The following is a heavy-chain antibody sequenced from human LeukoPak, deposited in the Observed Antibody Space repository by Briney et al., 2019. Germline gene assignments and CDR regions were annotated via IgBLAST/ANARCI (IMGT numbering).Heavy chain of an antibody. D-gene: IGHD5-12*01. CDR3: ARGSGRYSGYDFDY. V-gene: IGHV1-8*01. CDR2: MNPNSGNT. J-gene: IGHJ4*02. Sequence: ASVKVSCKASGYTFTSYDINWVRQATGQGLEWMGWMNPNSGNTGYAQKFQGRVTMTRNTSISTAYMELSSLGSEDTAVYYCARGSGRYSGYDFDYWGQGTLVTVSS. CDR1: GYTFTSYD.